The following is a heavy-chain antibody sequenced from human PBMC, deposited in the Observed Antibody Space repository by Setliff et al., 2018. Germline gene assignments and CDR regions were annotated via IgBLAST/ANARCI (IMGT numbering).Heavy chain of an antibody. J-gene: IGHJ3*02. V-gene: IGHV4-4*07. D-gene: IGHD3-10*01. CDR3: ARTMVQTKLRAFDI. Sequence: SETLSLTCTVSGDSISNYYWNWIRQPAGKGLEWIGRIYVTESTKYNPSLKSRVTISLDTSKNQFSLKLSSVTAADAAVYYCARTMVQTKLRAFDIWGQGTMVTVSS. CDR1: GDSISNYY. CDR2: IYVTEST.